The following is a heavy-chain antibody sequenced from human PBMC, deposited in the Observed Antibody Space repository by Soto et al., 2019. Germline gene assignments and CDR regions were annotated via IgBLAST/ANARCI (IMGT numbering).Heavy chain of an antibody. D-gene: IGHD1-1*01. CDR1: GVTVSSDAYY. CDR2: IYHTGST. Sequence: QVQLLQSGPGLVKPSQTLSLTCTVSGVTVSSDAYYWSWIRQHPGKGLEWIGNIYHTGSTYYSPSLKSRVVISLDTSNNQFSLTLTSVTAADTAVYYCARTGDGHHDFLDYWGQGILVSVSS. J-gene: IGHJ4*02. V-gene: IGHV4-31*03. CDR3: ARTGDGHHDFLDY.